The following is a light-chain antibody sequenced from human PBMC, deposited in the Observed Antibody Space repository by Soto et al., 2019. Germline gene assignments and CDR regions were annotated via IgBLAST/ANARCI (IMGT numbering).Light chain of an antibody. CDR2: KAS. CDR1: PSISSW. V-gene: IGKV1-5*03. J-gene: IGKJ2*01. CDR3: QQYNSYSPYT. Sequence: DIQMTQSPSTLSASVGDRVTITCRASPSISSWLAWYQKKPGKAPKLLIYKASSLESGVPSRFSGSGSGTEFTLTISSLQTDDFATYFCQQYNSYSPYTFGQGTKLEIQ.